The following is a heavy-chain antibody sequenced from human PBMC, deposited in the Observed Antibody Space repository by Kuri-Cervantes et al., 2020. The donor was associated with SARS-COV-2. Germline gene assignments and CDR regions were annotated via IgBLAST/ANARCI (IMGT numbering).Heavy chain of an antibody. CDR2: ISYDGRDT. Sequence: GESLKISCVASEFNFRYYGMYWVRQAPGEGLEWVAVISYDGRDTYYGDSVKGRFTISRDNSKNTLYLQMNSLRPEDTGVYYCAKPGSVRGIIREDHYGLDVWGQGTTVTVSS. V-gene: IGHV3-30*18. CDR3: AKPGSVRGIIREDHYGLDV. D-gene: IGHD3-10*01. J-gene: IGHJ6*02. CDR1: EFNFRYYG.